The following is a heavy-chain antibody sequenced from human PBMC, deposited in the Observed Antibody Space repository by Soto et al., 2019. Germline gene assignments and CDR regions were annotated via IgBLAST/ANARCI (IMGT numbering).Heavy chain of an antibody. CDR3: AKDTNEYSSSSWFDP. Sequence: GRPLRLSCAASGFTFSSYAMSWVRQAPGKGLEWVSAISGSGGSTYYADSVKGRFTISRDNSKNTLYLQMNSLRAEDTAVYYCAKDTNEYSSSSWFDPWGQGTLVTVSS. CDR1: GFTFSSYA. V-gene: IGHV3-23*01. D-gene: IGHD6-6*01. CDR2: ISGSGGST. J-gene: IGHJ5*02.